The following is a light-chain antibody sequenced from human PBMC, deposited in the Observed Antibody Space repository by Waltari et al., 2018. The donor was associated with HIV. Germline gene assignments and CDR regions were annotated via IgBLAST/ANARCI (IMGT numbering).Light chain of an antibody. CDR2: DVN. CDR1: SSAIGYFNN. J-gene: IGLJ2*01. V-gene: IGLV2-8*01. CDR3: AAYAGNNIVI. Sequence: QSALTQPPSASGSPGQPVTVSCTGTSSAIGYFNNVSWYQQHPGKAPKLLIYDVNKRPSGVPDRFSASKSGATASLTVSGLLAEDEADYYCAAYAGNNIVIFGGGTKVTV.